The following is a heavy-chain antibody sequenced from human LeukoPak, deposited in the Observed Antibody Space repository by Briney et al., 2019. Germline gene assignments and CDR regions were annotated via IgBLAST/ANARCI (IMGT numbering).Heavy chain of an antibody. J-gene: IGHJ6*03. Sequence: SETLSLTCAVYGGSFSNYYWSWIRQPPGKGLEWIGEINDSGGTNYNPSLMSRVTVSVDTSKNQFSLRLTSVTATDTAVYYCARRWNYGRNYYIDVWGNGATVSVSS. CDR2: INDSGGT. D-gene: IGHD1-7*01. CDR1: GGSFSNYY. CDR3: ARRWNYGRNYYIDV. V-gene: IGHV4-34*01.